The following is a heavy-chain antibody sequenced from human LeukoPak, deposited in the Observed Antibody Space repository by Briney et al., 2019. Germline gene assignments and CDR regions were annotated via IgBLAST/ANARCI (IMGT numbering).Heavy chain of an antibody. Sequence: PSETLPLTCTVSGGSISSYYWSWIRQPPGKGLEWIGYIYYSRSTNYNPSLKSRVTISVDTSKNQFSLKLSSVTAADTAVYYCARGAQRTGDAFDIWGQGTMVTVSS. CDR1: GGSISSYY. CDR2: IYYSRST. CDR3: ARGAQRTGDAFDI. J-gene: IGHJ3*02. V-gene: IGHV4-59*01.